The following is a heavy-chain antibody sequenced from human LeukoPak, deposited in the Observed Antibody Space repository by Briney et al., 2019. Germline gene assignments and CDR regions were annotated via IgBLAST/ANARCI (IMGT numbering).Heavy chain of an antibody. CDR3: ALVTTVTYHY. D-gene: IGHD4-17*01. V-gene: IGHV3-48*02. CDR2: ISSSSSTI. J-gene: IGHJ4*02. Sequence: GGSLRLSCAASGFTFSTYSMNWVRQAPGKGLEWVSYISSSSSTIYYADSVKGRFTISRDNAENSLYLQMNSLRDEDTAVYYCALVTTVTYHYWGQGTLVTVSS. CDR1: GFTFSTYS.